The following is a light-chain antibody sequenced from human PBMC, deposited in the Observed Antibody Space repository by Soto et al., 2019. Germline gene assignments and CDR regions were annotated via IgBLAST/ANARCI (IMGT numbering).Light chain of an antibody. CDR1: QSISSY. J-gene: IGKJ4*01. Sequence: MTQSPYSLSASVGDRVTITCRASQSISSYLNWYQQKPGKAPKLLIYAASSLQSGVPSRFSGSGSGTDFTLTISSLQPEDFATYYCQQSYSTPLTFGGGTKVAIK. V-gene: IGKV1-39*01. CDR3: QQSYSTPLT. CDR2: AAS.